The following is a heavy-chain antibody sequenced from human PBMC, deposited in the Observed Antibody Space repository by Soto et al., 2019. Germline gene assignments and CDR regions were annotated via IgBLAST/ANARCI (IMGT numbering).Heavy chain of an antibody. CDR3: ARVYVPYSSSWYWFDP. CDR2: MNPNSGNT. CDR1: GYTFTSYD. Sequence: AASVKVSCKASGYTFTSYDINWVRQATGQGLEWMGWMNPNSGNTGYAQKFQGRVTMTRNTSISTAYMELSSLRSEDTAVYYCARVYVPYSSSWYWFDPWGQGTLVTVSS. V-gene: IGHV1-8*01. D-gene: IGHD6-13*01. J-gene: IGHJ5*02.